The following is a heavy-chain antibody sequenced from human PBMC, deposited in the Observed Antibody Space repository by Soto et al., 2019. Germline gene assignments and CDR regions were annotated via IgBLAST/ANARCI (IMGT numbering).Heavy chain of an antibody. CDR2: INPNSGGT. CDR1: GYTFTVYY. J-gene: IGHJ5*02. D-gene: IGHD6-13*01. V-gene: IGHV1-2*04. CDR3: AREIVAAGVNWFDP. Sequence: ASVKVSCKASGYTFTVYYMHWVRQAPGQGLEWMGWINPNSGGTNYAQKFQGWVTMTRDTSISTAYMELSRLRSDDTAVYYCAREIVAAGVNWFDPWGQGTLVTVSS.